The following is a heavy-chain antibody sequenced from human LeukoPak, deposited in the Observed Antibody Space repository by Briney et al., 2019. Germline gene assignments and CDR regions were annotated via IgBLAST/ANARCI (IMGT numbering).Heavy chain of an antibody. CDR2: IYYSGST. Sequence: SETLSLTCAVYGGSFSGYYWSWIRQPPGKGLEWIGYIYYSGSTNYNPSLKSRVTISVDTSKNQFSLKLSSVTAADTAVYYCARVRAAVAPLVFDYWGQGTLVTVSS. V-gene: IGHV4-59*01. CDR1: GGSFSGYY. J-gene: IGHJ4*02. CDR3: ARVRAAVAPLVFDY. D-gene: IGHD6-19*01.